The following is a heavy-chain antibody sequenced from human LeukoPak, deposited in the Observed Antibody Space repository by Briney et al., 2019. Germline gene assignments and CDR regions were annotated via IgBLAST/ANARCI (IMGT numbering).Heavy chain of an antibody. D-gene: IGHD1-1*01. J-gene: IGHJ1*01. CDR2: INHSGST. CDR1: GGSFSGYY. V-gene: IGHV4-34*01. Sequence: SETLSLTCAVYGGSFSGYYWSWIRQPPGKGLEWIGEINHSGSTNYNPSLKSRVTISVDKSKNQFSLKLSSVTAADTAVYYCARDGYPGSEYFQHWGQGTLVTVSS. CDR3: ARDGYPGSEYFQH.